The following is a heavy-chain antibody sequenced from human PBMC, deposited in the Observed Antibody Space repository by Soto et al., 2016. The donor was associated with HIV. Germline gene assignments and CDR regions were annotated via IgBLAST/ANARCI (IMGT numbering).Heavy chain of an antibody. J-gene: IGHJ6*04. V-gene: IGHV1-46*01. D-gene: IGHD3-10*01. CDR2: ISPTGDST. Sequence: QVQLVQSGAEVKKPGASVKVSCKASGYIFTSYYVHWVRRAPGQGLEWMGIISPTGDSTNYAQKFQGRVTMTRDTSTATVYMELSSLRSEDTAVYYCASAYYYYGSGARMDVWGKGTTVTVSP. CDR3: ASAYYYYGSGARMDV. CDR1: GYIFTSYY.